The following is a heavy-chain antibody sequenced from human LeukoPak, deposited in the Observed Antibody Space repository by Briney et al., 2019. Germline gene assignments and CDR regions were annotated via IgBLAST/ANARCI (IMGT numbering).Heavy chain of an antibody. CDR2: INPNSGGT. CDR3: ARDSGYDLLMFGF. V-gene: IGHV1-2*02. D-gene: IGHD5-12*01. Sequence: ASVKVSCKASGYTFTGQYMHWVRQAPGQGLEWMGWINPNSGGTDYAQKFQGRVTMTRGTSISTAYMDLSRLTSDDTAVYYCARDSGYDLLMFGFWGLGTLVTVSS. J-gene: IGHJ4*02. CDR1: GYTFTGQY.